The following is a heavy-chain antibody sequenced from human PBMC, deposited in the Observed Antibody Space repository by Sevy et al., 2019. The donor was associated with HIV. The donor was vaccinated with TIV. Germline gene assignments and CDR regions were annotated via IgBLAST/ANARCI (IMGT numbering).Heavy chain of an antibody. Sequence: SETLSLTCTVSGGSISSYYWSWIRQPPGKGLEWIGYFYYSGSTNYNPSLKSRVTISVDTSKNQFSLRLSSVTAADTAVYYCARVGSSSSSCNYYYYCYGMDVWGQGTTVTVSS. CDR1: GGSISSYY. CDR3: ARVGSSSSSCNYYYYCYGMDV. J-gene: IGHJ6*02. D-gene: IGHD2-2*01. CDR2: FYYSGST. V-gene: IGHV4-59*01.